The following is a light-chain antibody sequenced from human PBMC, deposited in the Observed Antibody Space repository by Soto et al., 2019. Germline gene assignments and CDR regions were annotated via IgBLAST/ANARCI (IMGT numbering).Light chain of an antibody. V-gene: IGLV2-8*01. CDR2: EIN. J-gene: IGLJ1*01. CDR1: SGDITDNKY. Sequence: QSVLTQPPSASGSPGQSVTISCTGTSGDITDNKYVSWFQQHPGKAPKLLIYEINKRPSGVPHRFSGSKSGNTASLTGSGFQADDEADYYCNSYVGSNNYVFGTGTKVTVL. CDR3: NSYVGSNNYV.